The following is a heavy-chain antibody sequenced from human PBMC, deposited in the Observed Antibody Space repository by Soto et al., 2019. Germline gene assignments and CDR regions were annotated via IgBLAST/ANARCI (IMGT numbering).Heavy chain of an antibody. Sequence: PGGSLRLSCAASGFAFSSYSMNWVRQAPGKGLEWVSYISSSSGTIYYADSVKGRFTISRDNAKNSLYLQMNSLRAEDTAVYYCARISGFYGMDVWGQGTTVTVSS. CDR2: ISSSSGTI. J-gene: IGHJ6*02. CDR1: GFAFSSYS. V-gene: IGHV3-48*01. CDR3: ARISGFYGMDV. D-gene: IGHD7-27*01.